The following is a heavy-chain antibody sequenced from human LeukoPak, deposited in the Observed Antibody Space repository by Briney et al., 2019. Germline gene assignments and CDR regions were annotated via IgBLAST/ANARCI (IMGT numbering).Heavy chain of an antibody. CDR1: GFTFSSYS. D-gene: IGHD5-24*01. CDR2: ISSSGSNI. J-gene: IGHJ4*02. V-gene: IGHV3-48*04. Sequence: GGSLRLSCAASGFTFSSYSMNWVRQAPGKGLEWVSYISSSGSNIYYADSVKGRFTISRDNAKNSLYLQMNSLRAEDTAVYYCARDLGDGYNYWFYWGQGTLVTVSS. CDR3: ARDLGDGYNYWFY.